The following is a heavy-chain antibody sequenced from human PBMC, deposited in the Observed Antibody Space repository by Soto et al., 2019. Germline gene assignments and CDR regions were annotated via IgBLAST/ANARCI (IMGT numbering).Heavy chain of an antibody. CDR2: MNPNSGNT. CDR1: GYTFTSYD. D-gene: IGHD3-10*01. J-gene: IGHJ6*03. CDR3: ARGLGNITMVRGVIVAYYYYMDV. V-gene: IGHV1-8*01. Sequence: ASVKVSCKASGYTFTSYDINWVRQATGQGLEWMGWMNPNSGNTGYAQKFQGRVTMTRNTSISTAHMELSSLRSEDTAVYYCARGLGNITMVRGVIVAYYYYMDVWGKGTTVTVSS.